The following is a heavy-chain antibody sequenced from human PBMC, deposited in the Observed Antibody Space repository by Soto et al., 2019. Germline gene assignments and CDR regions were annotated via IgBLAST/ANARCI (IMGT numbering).Heavy chain of an antibody. V-gene: IGHV4-30-4*01. CDR2: IYYSGGT. CDR1: GGSISSGDSY. D-gene: IGHD3-10*01. J-gene: IGHJ5*02. CDR3: ARGKQNSLGWFRELLGWFDP. Sequence: PSETLSLTCTVSGGSISSGDSYWSWIRQPPGKGLEWIGYIYYSGGTYYNPSLKSRVTISLDTSKNQFSLKLSSVTAADTAVYYCARGKQNSLGWFRELLGWFDPWGQGNLVTVS.